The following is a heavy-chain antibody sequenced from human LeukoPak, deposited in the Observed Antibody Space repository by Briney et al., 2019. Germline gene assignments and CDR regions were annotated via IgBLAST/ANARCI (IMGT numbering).Heavy chain of an antibody. Sequence: GGSLRLSCAASGFXFSSYAIHWVRQAPGKGLKWVAVISYDGSNKYYADSVKGRFTISRDNSKNTLYLQMNSLRAEDTAVYYCAKDRPPRGGGSLDYWGQGTLVTVSS. CDR2: ISYDGSNK. CDR1: GFXFSSYA. CDR3: AKDRPPRGGGSLDY. V-gene: IGHV3-30-3*01. J-gene: IGHJ4*02. D-gene: IGHD2-15*01.